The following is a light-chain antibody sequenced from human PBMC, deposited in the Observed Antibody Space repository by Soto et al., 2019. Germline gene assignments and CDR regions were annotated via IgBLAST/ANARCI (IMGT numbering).Light chain of an antibody. CDR3: QQYSTDTPRT. CDR2: KAS. CDR1: QSISIW. V-gene: IGKV1-5*03. J-gene: IGKJ1*01. Sequence: DIQMTQSPSTLSASVGDRVTITCRAGQSISIWLAWYQQKPGKAPKILIYKASSLESGVPSRFSGSGSGTEFTLTISSLQPDDFATYYCQQYSTDTPRTFGQGTKVDI.